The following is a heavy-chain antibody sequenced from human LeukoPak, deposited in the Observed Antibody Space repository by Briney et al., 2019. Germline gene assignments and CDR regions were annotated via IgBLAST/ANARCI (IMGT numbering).Heavy chain of an antibody. V-gene: IGHV4-39*01. Sequence: SETLSLICTASGGSIISSSYYWGWIRQPPGKGLEWIGSIYYSGSTYYNPSLQSRVTISVDTSKNQFSLKLPSVTAADTAVYYCARRTLGGSGWTFYSWGQGALVTVSS. CDR2: IYYSGST. CDR1: GGSIISSSYY. J-gene: IGHJ4*02. CDR3: ARRTLGGSGWTFYS. D-gene: IGHD6-19*01.